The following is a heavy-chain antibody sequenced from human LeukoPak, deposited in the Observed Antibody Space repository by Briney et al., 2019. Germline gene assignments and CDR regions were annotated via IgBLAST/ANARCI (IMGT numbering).Heavy chain of an antibody. D-gene: IGHD2-15*01. CDR3: ARDGGGSLYGMDV. Sequence: SETLSPTCTVSGGSTSSGVYCWSWIRQRPGEGLQWIGYICSSGSAYYNPSLKSRVTMSIDTSNNQFSLKLNSVTAADTAVYYCARDGGGSLYGMDVWGQGTTVTVSS. V-gene: IGHV4-31*03. CDR1: GGSTSSGVYC. J-gene: IGHJ6*02. CDR2: ICSSGSA.